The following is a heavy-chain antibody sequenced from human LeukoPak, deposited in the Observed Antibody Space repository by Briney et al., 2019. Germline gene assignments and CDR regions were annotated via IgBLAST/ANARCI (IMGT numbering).Heavy chain of an antibody. J-gene: IGHJ4*02. CDR3: VRDFRSADY. V-gene: IGHV3-74*01. CDR2: ICPDGTGI. CDR1: GFSFSNYW. Sequence: GGSLRLSCAASGFSFSNYWFHWVRQAPGKGPMWVSRICPDGTGISYADSVKARFTTSRDNAKNTVYLQMNSLREEDTAVYYCVRDFRSADYWGQGTLVTVSS.